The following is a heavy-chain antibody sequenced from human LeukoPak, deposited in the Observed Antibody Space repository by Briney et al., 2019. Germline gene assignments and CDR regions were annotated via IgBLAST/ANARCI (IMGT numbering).Heavy chain of an antibody. D-gene: IGHD6-13*01. V-gene: IGHV4-34*01. CDR2: ISHSGGI. CDR3: ARQGLSSSWYLGAFDI. J-gene: IGHJ3*02. CDR1: GGSFSNYY. Sequence: SETLSLTCAVYGGSFSNYYWHWIRQPPGKGLQWIGEISHSGGINYNPSLKSRVTISEDTSKSQFSLRLTSVTAADTAVYYCARQGLSSSWYLGAFDIWGQGTMVTVSS.